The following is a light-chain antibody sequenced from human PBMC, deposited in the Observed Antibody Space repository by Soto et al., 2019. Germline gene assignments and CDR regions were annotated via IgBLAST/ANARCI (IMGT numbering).Light chain of an antibody. Sequence: QSALTQPPSASGSPGQSVTISCTGTSSDVGGYNYVSWYQQHPGKAPKLMIYEVSKRPSGVPDRFSGSKSGNTASLTVSGLQAEDEADYYCSSYAGSNNLYVFGGGTQLTVL. CDR1: SSDVGGYNY. CDR3: SSYAGSNNLYV. J-gene: IGLJ2*01. V-gene: IGLV2-8*01. CDR2: EVS.